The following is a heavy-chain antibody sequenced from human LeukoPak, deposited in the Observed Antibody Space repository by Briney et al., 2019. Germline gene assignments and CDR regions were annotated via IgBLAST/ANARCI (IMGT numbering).Heavy chain of an antibody. CDR2: MNPNSGNT. CDR3: ARDIVATTYYYYMDV. V-gene: IGHV1-8*01. D-gene: IGHD5-12*01. CDR1: GYTFTSYD. Sequence: GASVKVSCKASGYTFTSYDINWVRQATGQGLEWMGWMNPNSGNTGYAQKFQGRVTMTRNTSISTAYMELSSLRSEDTAVYYCARDIVATTYYYYMDVWGKGTTVTISS. J-gene: IGHJ6*03.